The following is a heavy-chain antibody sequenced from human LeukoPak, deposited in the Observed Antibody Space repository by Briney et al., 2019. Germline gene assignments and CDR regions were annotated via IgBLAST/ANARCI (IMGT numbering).Heavy chain of an antibody. J-gene: IGHJ6*03. Sequence: GGSLRLSCAASGFTFDDYGMSWVRQVSGKGLEWVSGINWSGGSTLYADSVKGRFTISRDNAKNSLYLQMNSLRAEDTALYYCARMAGAGYYFYMDVWGKGTTVTVSS. CDR3: ARMAGAGYYFYMDV. CDR2: INWSGGST. D-gene: IGHD6-19*01. V-gene: IGHV3-20*04. CDR1: GFTFDDYG.